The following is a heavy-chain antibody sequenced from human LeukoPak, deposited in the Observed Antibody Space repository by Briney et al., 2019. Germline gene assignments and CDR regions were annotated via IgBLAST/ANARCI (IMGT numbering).Heavy chain of an antibody. Sequence: SETLSLTCTVSGGSISSYYWSWIRQPPGEGLEWIGYIYYSGSTNYNPSLKSRVTISVDTSKNQFSLKLSSVTAADTAVYYCARVVVGPYYYGMDVWGQGTTVTVSS. V-gene: IGHV4-59*01. CDR2: IYYSGST. CDR1: GGSISSYY. CDR3: ARVVVGPYYYGMDV. J-gene: IGHJ6*02. D-gene: IGHD2-21*01.